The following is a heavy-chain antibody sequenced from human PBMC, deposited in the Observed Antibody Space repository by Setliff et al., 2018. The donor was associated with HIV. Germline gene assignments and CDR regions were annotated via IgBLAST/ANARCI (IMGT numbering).Heavy chain of an antibody. CDR1: GGTFSNYA. Sequence: SVKVSCKASGGTFSNYAISWVRQAPGQGLEWMGGIIPIFGSTKYAQKFQDRVTITADESTYTADMELGSLRSDDTAVYYCARDDHYYDSGSFYSDWYFDLWGRGTLVTVSS. CDR3: ARDDHYYDSGSFYSDWYFDL. J-gene: IGHJ2*01. D-gene: IGHD3-10*01. V-gene: IGHV1-69*13. CDR2: IIPIFGST.